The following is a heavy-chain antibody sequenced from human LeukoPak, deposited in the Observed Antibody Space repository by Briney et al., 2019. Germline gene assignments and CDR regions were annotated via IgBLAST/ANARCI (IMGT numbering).Heavy chain of an antibody. V-gene: IGHV1-18*01. CDR3: ARDSDYSGYDWFVY. D-gene: IGHD5-12*01. Sequence: GASVTVSCKASGYTFTSYGISWVRQAPGQGLEWMGWISAYNGNTNYAQKIQGRVTMTTDTSTSTAYMELRSLRSDDTAVYYCARDSDYSGYDWFVYWGQGTLVTVSS. CDR2: ISAYNGNT. CDR1: GYTFTSYG. J-gene: IGHJ4*02.